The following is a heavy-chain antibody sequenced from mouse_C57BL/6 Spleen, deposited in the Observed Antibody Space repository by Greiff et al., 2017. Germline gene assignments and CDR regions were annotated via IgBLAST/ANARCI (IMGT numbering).Heavy chain of an antibody. Sequence: EVKLMESGEGLVKPGGSLKLSCAASGFTFSSYAMSWVRQTPEKRLEWVAYISSGGDYIYYADTVKGRFTISRDNARNTLYLQMSSLKSEDTAMYYCTREDYYGSSYVYFDVWGTGTTVTVSS. V-gene: IGHV5-9-1*02. CDR1: GFTFSSYA. D-gene: IGHD1-1*01. CDR2: ISSGGDYI. CDR3: TREDYYGSSYVYFDV. J-gene: IGHJ1*03.